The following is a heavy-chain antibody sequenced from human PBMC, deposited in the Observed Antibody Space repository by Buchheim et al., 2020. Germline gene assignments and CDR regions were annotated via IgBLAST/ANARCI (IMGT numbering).Heavy chain of an antibody. J-gene: IGHJ4*02. CDR2: INDSGGVT. CDR3: AKGYCSATSCHFDY. Sequence: EVQLLESGGGLVQPGGSLRLSCAASGLTFGSYAMNWVRQAPGKGLEWVSVINDSGGVTYYADSVKGRSSISRDNSQSTLYLQMNSLRAEATALYYCAKGYCSATSCHFDYWGQGTL. CDR1: GLTFGSYA. V-gene: IGHV3-23*01. D-gene: IGHD2-2*01.